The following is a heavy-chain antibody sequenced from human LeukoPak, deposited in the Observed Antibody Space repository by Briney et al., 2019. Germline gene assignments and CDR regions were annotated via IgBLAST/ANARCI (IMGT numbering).Heavy chain of an antibody. J-gene: IGHJ5*02. CDR3: ARGQQLVLWFDP. D-gene: IGHD6-13*01. Sequence: GGSLRLSCAASGFTFSSYEMNWVRQAPGKGLEWVATIKKDGSEKYYVDSVKGRFTISRDNAENSLYLQMNSLRAEDTAVYYCARGQQLVLWFDPWGQGTLVTVSS. CDR1: GFTFSSYE. V-gene: IGHV3-7*01. CDR2: IKKDGSEK.